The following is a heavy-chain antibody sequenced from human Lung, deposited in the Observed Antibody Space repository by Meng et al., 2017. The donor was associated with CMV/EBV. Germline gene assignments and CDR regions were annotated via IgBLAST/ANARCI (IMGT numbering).Heavy chain of an antibody. V-gene: IGHV3-11*01. CDR1: GFTFSDYF. CDR3: AREPFFWRAAPLAPRNGLDV. CDR2: ISSSGTTI. Sequence: GEFLKISCAAPGFTFSDYFRSWIRQAPGKGLEWVSYISSSGTTIYYADSVKGRLTISRDNAKSSLFLQMNSLRVEDPAGYYCAREPFFWRAAPLAPRNGLDVWGRGXAVTVSS. D-gene: IGHD3-3*01. J-gene: IGHJ6*02.